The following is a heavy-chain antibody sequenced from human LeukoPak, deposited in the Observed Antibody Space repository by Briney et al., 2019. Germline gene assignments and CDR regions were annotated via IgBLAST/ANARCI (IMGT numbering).Heavy chain of an antibody. V-gene: IGHV4-34*01. CDR1: GGSFSDYY. D-gene: IGHD5-18*01. Sequence: KPSETLSLTCAVYGGSFSDYYWSWIRQPPGKGLEWIGEINHSGSTNYNPSLKSRVTISVDTSKNQFSLKLSSVTATDTAVYYCARVGGYSYGNYYFNYWGQGTLVTVSS. J-gene: IGHJ4*02. CDR3: ARVGGYSYGNYYFNY. CDR2: INHSGST.